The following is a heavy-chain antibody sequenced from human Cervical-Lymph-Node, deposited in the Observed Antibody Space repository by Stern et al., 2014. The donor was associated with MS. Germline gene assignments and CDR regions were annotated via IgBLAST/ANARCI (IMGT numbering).Heavy chain of an antibody. CDR2: IYWEDDK. CDR1: GFSLTTDGVG. CDR3: AHTTVTFDEAYGLDV. V-gene: IGHV2-5*02. D-gene: IGHD4-17*01. Sequence: QVTLRESGPTLVKPTQTLTLTCTFSGFSLTTDGVGVHWIRQPPGKALEWLAVIYWEDDKRYSPSLKSRLTITKHTSINQVVLTMTNMDPVDTATYYCAHTTVTFDEAYGLDVWGQGTTVTVSS. J-gene: IGHJ6*02.